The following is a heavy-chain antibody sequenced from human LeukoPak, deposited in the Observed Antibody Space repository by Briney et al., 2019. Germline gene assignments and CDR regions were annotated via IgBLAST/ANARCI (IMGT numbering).Heavy chain of an antibody. CDR1: GFTFTNWW. J-gene: IGHJ4*02. Sequence: GGSLRLSCAASGFTFTNWWMTWVRQAPGRGLEWVASIKGDGSEKYYVDSVKGRFTISRDNAKSSLYLQVNNLRADDTAVYYCARDLNWETYWGQGTLVTVS. CDR2: IKGDGSEK. V-gene: IGHV3-7*01. D-gene: IGHD7-27*01. CDR3: ARDLNWETY.